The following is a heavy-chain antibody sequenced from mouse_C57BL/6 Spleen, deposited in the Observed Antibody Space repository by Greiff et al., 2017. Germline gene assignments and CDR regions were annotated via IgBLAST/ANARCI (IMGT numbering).Heavy chain of an antibody. D-gene: IGHD1-1*01. V-gene: IGHV3-6*01. Sequence: VQLKESGPGLVKPSQSLSLTCSVTGYSITSGYYWNWIRQFPGNKQEWRGYISYDGSNNYNPALKNRISIPRDTSKNQFFLKLHSVTTEDTATYYCAYRSSYPGYAMDYWGQGTSVTVSS. CDR1: GYSITSGYY. CDR2: ISYDGSN. J-gene: IGHJ4*01. CDR3: AYRSSYPGYAMDY.